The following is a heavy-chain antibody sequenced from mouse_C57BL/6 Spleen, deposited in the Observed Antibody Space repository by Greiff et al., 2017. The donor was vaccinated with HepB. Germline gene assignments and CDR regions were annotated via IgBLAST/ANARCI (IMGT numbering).Heavy chain of an antibody. D-gene: IGHD2-13*01. CDR1: GYTFTGYW. CDR2: IFPGSGST. V-gene: IGHV1-9*01. Sequence: VQLVESGAELVKPGASVKLSCKASGYTFTGYWIDWVKQRPGHGLEWIGEIFPGSGSTNYNEKFKGKATFTADTSSNTAYMQLSSLTTEDSAIYFCARETLDGDYVAYYAMDYWGQGTSVTVSS. J-gene: IGHJ4*01. CDR3: ARETLDGDYVAYYAMDY.